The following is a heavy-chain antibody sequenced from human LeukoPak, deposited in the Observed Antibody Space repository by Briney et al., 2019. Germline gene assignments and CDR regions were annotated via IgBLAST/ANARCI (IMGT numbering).Heavy chain of an antibody. Sequence: SETLSLTCAVYGGSISSYYWSWIRQPPGKGLEWIGYIYHSGSTKYNPSLKSRVTISVDTSKNQFSLKLSSVTAADTAVYYCAGGYCISSSCYESAYWGQGTLVIVSS. J-gene: IGHJ4*02. D-gene: IGHD2-2*01. CDR2: IYHSGST. CDR1: GGSISSYY. V-gene: IGHV4-59*12. CDR3: AGGYCISSSCYESAY.